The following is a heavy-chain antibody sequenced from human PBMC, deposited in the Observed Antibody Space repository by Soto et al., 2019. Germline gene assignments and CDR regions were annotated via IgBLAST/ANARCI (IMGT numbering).Heavy chain of an antibody. J-gene: IGHJ6*02. V-gene: IGHV4-4*02. CDR1: GGSISSSNW. D-gene: IGHD3-3*01. Sequence: QVQLQESGPGLVKPSGTLSLTCAVSGGSISSSNWWSWVRQPPGKGLEWIGEIYHSGSTNYNPSLKSRVNISVDKSKNQFSLKLSSVTAADTAVYYCARDRGSGFWSGYFGNTNQGMDVWGQGTTVTVSS. CDR2: IYHSGST. CDR3: ARDRGSGFWSGYFGNTNQGMDV.